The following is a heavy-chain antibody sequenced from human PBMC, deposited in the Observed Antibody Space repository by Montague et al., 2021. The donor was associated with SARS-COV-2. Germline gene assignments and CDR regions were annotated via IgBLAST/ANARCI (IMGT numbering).Heavy chain of an antibody. V-gene: IGHV4-34*01. CDR1: GGSFSDYH. J-gene: IGHJ4*02. CDR3: ARGAPGY. Sequence: ETLSLTCAVYGGSFSDYHWTWIRQSPGEGLEWIGQINYGGSTKYNPSLKSRVTISIDTSKNQFSLKLTSVTAADTAVYYCARGAPGYWGQGTLVTVSS. D-gene: IGHD1-1*01. CDR2: INYGGST.